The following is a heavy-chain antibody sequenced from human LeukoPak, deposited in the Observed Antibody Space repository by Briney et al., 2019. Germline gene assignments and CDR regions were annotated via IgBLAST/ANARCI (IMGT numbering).Heavy chain of an antibody. CDR2: ISGSGGST. V-gene: IGHV3-23*01. D-gene: IGHD3-16*01. CDR1: GFTFSSYA. J-gene: IGHJ4*02. Sequence: GGSLRLSCAASGFTFSSYAMSWVRQAPGKGLEWVSAISGSGGSTYYADSVKGRFTISRDNSKNTLYLQMNSLRAEDTAVYYCAKAVRLGAQSPREDYFDYWGQGTLVTVSS. CDR3: AKAVRLGAQSPREDYFDY.